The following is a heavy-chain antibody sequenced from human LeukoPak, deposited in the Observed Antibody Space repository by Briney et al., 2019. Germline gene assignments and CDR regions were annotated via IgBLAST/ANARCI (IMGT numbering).Heavy chain of an antibody. V-gene: IGHV1-2*02. Sequence: ASVKDSCVASAYTLSGYYMHWVRPAPGQGLEWMGWINPKSGVTNYAQKFQGRVTMTWDTSINTTFMELSRLRSDDTAVYYCARRIAVAGSPVYYFDYWGQGTLVTVSS. J-gene: IGHJ4*02. CDR1: AYTLSGYY. CDR3: ARRIAVAGSPVYYFDY. CDR2: INPKSGVT. D-gene: IGHD6-19*01.